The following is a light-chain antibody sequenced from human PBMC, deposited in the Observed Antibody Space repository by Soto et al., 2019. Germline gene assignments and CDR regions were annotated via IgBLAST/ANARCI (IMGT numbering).Light chain of an antibody. Sequence: DIQMTQSPSTLSASVGDRVTITCRASQSISSWFAWYQQKPGKAPKLLIYHASSLESGVRSRFNGSGSGPECTLTSSSLQPDDFATYYCQQYNSYRMFGQGTKVEI. V-gene: IGKV1-5*01. CDR3: QQYNSYRM. J-gene: IGKJ1*01. CDR2: HAS. CDR1: QSISSW.